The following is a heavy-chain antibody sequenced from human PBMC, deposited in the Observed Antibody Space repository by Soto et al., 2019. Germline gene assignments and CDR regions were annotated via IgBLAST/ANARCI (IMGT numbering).Heavy chain of an antibody. Sequence: EVQLVESGGGLLQPGRSLILSCAASGFTFDDYAMHWVRQAPGKGLEWVSGISWNSGSIGYADSVKGRFTISRDNAKNSLYLQMNSLRAEDTALYYCAKDRPNIAADGTGDYWGQGTLVTVSS. CDR1: GFTFDDYA. V-gene: IGHV3-9*01. CDR2: ISWNSGSI. J-gene: IGHJ4*02. CDR3: AKDRPNIAADGTGDY. D-gene: IGHD6-13*01.